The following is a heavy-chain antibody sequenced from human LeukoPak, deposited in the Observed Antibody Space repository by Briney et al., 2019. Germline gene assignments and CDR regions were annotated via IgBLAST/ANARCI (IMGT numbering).Heavy chain of an antibody. V-gene: IGHV4-39*07. CDR1: GDSISSSSDY. D-gene: IGHD2-2*02. J-gene: IGHJ6*03. CDR3: ARIPAAINYYYYYMDV. CDR2: MYYSGTT. Sequence: PSETLSLTCTVSGDSISSSSDYWGWIRQPPGKGLEWVGSMYYSGTTYYNPSLKSRVTISVDTSKNQFSLKLSSVTAADTAVYYCARIPAAINYYYYYMDVWGKGTTVTVSS.